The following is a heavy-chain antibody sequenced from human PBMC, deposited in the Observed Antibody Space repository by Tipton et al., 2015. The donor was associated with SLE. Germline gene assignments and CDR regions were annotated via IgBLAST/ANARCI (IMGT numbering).Heavy chain of an antibody. CDR3: ARASFFDERSSGMGWFDP. Sequence: TLSLTCTVSGGSISSSSYYWGWIRQPPGKGLEWIGSIYYSGGTYYNPSLKSRVTISVDTSRNQISLRLTSVTAADTAVYYCARASFFDERSSGMGWFDPWGPGALVTVSS. V-gene: IGHV4-39*07. D-gene: IGHD1-1*01. J-gene: IGHJ5*02. CDR2: IYYSGGT. CDR1: GGSISSSSYY.